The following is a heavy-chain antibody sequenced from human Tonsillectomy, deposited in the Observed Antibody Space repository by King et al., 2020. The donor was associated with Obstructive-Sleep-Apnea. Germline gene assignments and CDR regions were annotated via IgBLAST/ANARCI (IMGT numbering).Heavy chain of an antibody. CDR3: ASGRGGGEDWFDP. Sequence: QLQESGPGLVKPSETLSLTCTVSGGSISSYYWSWMRQPPGKGLDGVGYIYYSGSTHYNPALQSRVTISVDTSNNPFSLRLSSVTAAATAVYYCASGRGGGEDWFDPWGQGTLVAVSS. CDR2: IYYSGST. CDR1: GGSISSYY. V-gene: IGHV4-59*01. D-gene: IGHD3-16*01. J-gene: IGHJ5*02.